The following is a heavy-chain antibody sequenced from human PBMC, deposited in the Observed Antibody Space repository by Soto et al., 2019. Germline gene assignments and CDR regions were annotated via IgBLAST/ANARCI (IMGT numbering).Heavy chain of an antibody. CDR3: AKDLDDYSSAIDF. CDR2: ISDSGRST. J-gene: IGHJ4*02. CDR1: GFSFSSYA. Sequence: GGSLRLSCAASGFSFSSYAMSWVRQAPGRGLEWVSAISDSGRSTYYADSVKGRFTISRDDSEDTLYLQMNSLRAEDTAVYYCAKDLDDYSSAIDFWGQGTLVTVSS. V-gene: IGHV3-23*01. D-gene: IGHD4-4*01.